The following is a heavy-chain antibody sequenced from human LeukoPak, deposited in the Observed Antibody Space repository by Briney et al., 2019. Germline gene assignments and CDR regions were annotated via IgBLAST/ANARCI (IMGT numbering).Heavy chain of an antibody. CDR1: GFTFSSYS. CDR3: ARVGLLWFGEKTCDY. CDR2: ISSSSSYI. D-gene: IGHD3-10*01. Sequence: GGALRLSCAASGFTFSSYSMNWVRRAPGKGLEWVSSISSSSSYIYYADSVKGRFTISRDNAKNSLYLQMNSLRAEDTAVYYCARVGLLWFGEKTCDYWGQGTLVTVSS. V-gene: IGHV3-21*01. J-gene: IGHJ4*02.